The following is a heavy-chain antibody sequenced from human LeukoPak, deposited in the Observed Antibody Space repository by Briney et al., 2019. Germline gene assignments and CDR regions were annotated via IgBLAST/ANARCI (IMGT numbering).Heavy chain of an antibody. V-gene: IGHV3-30*18. CDR3: AKNRVPTAITPDH. Sequence: PGGSLRLSCAASGFTFSSYGMHWVRQAPGKGLEWVAVISYDGSNKYYADSVKGRFTISRDNSRNTLFLQMNSLRAEDTAVYFCAKNRVPTAITPDHWGQGTLVTVSS. J-gene: IGHJ5*02. CDR2: ISYDGSNK. CDR1: GFTFSSYG. D-gene: IGHD2-2*02.